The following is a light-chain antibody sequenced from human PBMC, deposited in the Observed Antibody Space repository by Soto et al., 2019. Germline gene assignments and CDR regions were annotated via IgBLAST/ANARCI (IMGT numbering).Light chain of an antibody. CDR3: QQRSYWPWT. CDR2: DAS. CDR1: QSISSY. V-gene: IGKV3-11*01. J-gene: IGKJ1*01. Sequence: EIVLTQSPATLSLSPGEGATLSCRASQSISSYLAWYQQQPGQAPRLLIYDASNRATGIPARFSGRGSGTDFSLTISSLEPEDFAVYYCQQRSYWPWTFGQGTKVEIE.